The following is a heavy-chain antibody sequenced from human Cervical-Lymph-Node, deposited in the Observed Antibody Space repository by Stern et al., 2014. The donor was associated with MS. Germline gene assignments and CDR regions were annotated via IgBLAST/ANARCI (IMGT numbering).Heavy chain of an antibody. Sequence: VQLVESGAEVKKPGSSVKVSCKASGGTFSSYEIIWVRQAPGQGLEWMGGIIPTFDTPNYAQKFQDRVTISADESTRTAYMELSSLKSEDTAIYFCARAYTYYSNSAGYWGQGTLVTVSS. CDR2: IIPTFDTP. V-gene: IGHV1-69*01. D-gene: IGHD3-10*01. CDR1: GGTFSSYE. J-gene: IGHJ4*02. CDR3: ARAYTYYSNSAGY.